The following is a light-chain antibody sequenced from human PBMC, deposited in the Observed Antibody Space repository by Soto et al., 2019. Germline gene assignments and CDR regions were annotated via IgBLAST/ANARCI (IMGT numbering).Light chain of an antibody. CDR3: HSYDSRLSGYV. CDR2: GNS. CDR1: SSNIGAGYV. Sequence: QSELTQPPSVSGAPGQRVTISCTGSSSNIGAGYVVHWYQQLPGTAPKLLIYGNSNRPSGVPDRFSGSRSGTSASLAITGLQTEDEAVYYCHSYDSRLSGYVFGAGTKLTVL. J-gene: IGLJ1*01. V-gene: IGLV1-40*01.